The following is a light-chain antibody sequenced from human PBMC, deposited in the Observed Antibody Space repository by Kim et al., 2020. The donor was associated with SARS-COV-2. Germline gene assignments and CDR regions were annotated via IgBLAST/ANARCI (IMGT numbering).Light chain of an antibody. J-gene: IGKJ4*01. V-gene: IGKV1-16*01. CDR2: GAS. CDR3: QQYDTFPLT. CDR1: QDIGNF. Sequence: DIQMSQSPSSLSASIGDRVTVTCRASQDIGNFLAWFRQRPGQAPKSLIYGASTLQSGVPSRFSGGGSGTEFTLTISRLQPEDFATYYCQQYDTFPLTFGGGTKVDIK.